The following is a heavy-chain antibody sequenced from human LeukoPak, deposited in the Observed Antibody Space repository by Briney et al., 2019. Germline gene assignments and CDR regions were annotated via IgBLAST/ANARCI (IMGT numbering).Heavy chain of an antibody. CDR1: GYTFTSYY. Sequence: GASVKVSCKASGYTFTSYYMHWVRQAPGQGLEWMGIINPSGGSTSYAQKFQGRVTMTRDTSTSTVYMELSSLRSEDTAVYYCAREDSSGWYGDGGAFDIWGQGTMVTVSS. CDR2: INPSGGST. CDR3: AREDSSGWYGDGGAFDI. V-gene: IGHV1-46*01. J-gene: IGHJ3*02. D-gene: IGHD6-19*01.